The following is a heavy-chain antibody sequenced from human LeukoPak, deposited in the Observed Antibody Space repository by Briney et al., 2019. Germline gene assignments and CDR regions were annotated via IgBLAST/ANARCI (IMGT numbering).Heavy chain of an antibody. CDR3: ARKASRGYSSSWPKHGYYYMDV. Sequence: SETLSLTCTVSGSSINTPYYWAWIRQPPGKGLEWIEEINHSGSTNYNPSLKSRVTISVDTSKNQFSLKLSSVTAADTAVYYCARKASRGYSSSWPKHGYYYMDVWGKGTTVTVSS. J-gene: IGHJ6*03. D-gene: IGHD6-13*01. CDR1: GSSINTPYY. V-gene: IGHV4-38-2*02. CDR2: INHSGST.